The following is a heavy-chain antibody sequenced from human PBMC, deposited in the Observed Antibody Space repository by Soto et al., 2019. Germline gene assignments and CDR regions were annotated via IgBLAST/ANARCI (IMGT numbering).Heavy chain of an antibody. J-gene: IGHJ4*02. V-gene: IGHV3-15*07. CDR1: GFTFSNAW. CDR2: IKSKIDGGTR. Sequence: GGSLRLSCAASGFTFSNAWMNWVRQAPGKGLEWVGRIKSKIDGGTRDYAAPVKGRVTISRDDSKNTLYLQMNSLKTEDTAVYYCTTEDIVVGPAAKVVAHWGQGTLVTVSS. D-gene: IGHD2-2*01. CDR3: TTEDIVVGPAAKVVAH.